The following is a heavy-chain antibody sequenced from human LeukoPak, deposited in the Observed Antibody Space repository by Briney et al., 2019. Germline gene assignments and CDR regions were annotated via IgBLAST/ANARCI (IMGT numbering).Heavy chain of an antibody. CDR3: ARGLWMYGSSHHDAFDI. D-gene: IGHD3-10*01. Sequence: GGSLRLSCAASGFTVSSNYMSWVRQAPGKGLEWVSVIYSGGSTYYADSVKGRFTISRDNSKNTLYLQMNSLRAEDTAMYYCARGLWMYGSSHHDAFDIWGQGTMVTVSS. V-gene: IGHV3-53*01. CDR1: GFTVSSNY. CDR2: IYSGGST. J-gene: IGHJ3*02.